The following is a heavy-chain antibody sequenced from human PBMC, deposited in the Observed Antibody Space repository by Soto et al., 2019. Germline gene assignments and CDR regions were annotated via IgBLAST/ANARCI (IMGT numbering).Heavy chain of an antibody. CDR1: GYTFTSSG. CDR2: TSAYNGST. Sequence: QVQLVQSGAEVKKPGASVKVSCKASGYTFTSSGISWVRQAPGQGLEWMGWTSAYNGSTNYAQKLQGSVTMTTDTPTSTSYMELRSLRSDDTAVYYCARRQWLVGGYYYGMDVWGQGTTVTVSS. V-gene: IGHV1-18*01. CDR3: ARRQWLVGGYYYGMDV. D-gene: IGHD6-19*01. J-gene: IGHJ6*02.